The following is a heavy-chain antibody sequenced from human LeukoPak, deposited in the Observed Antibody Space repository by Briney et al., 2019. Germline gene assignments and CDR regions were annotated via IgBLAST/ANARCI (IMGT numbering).Heavy chain of an antibody. CDR3: ARQNRGGSHTTGYYFDY. J-gene: IGHJ4*02. V-gene: IGHV5-51*01. CDR1: PYSFTSHW. CDR2: VYAGDSDT. D-gene: IGHD1-26*01. Sequence: AESLKISCTSSPYSFTSHWIGWVRQKPGKGLEWVGLVYAGDSDTIYSPSFQGQVTMSADKSTSTVYLQWSGLKASDTATYFCARQNRGGSHTTGYYFDYWGQGTLVTASS.